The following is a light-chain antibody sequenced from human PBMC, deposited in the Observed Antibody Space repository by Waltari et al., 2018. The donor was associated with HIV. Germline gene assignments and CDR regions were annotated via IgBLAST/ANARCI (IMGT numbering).Light chain of an antibody. CDR2: WAS. Sequence: DIVMTQSPDSLAVSLGERATINCKSSPTLLYTSNTKSCLAWYQQKPGHPPKLLLYWASTRESGVPDRFSGSGSETDFTLTISSLQAADVAVYHCHQYYSTPRTFGQGTKVEIK. CDR3: HQYYSTPRT. V-gene: IGKV4-1*01. J-gene: IGKJ1*01. CDR1: PTLLYTSNTKSC.